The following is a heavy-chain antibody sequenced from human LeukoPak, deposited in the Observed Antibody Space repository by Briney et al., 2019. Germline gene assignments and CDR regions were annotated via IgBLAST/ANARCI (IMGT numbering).Heavy chain of an antibody. CDR3: VRESVRDYYFDF. V-gene: IGHV3-49*04. Sequence: ALRLSCARSGVRLGGYALSSVPQAPGKGLECVCVIRSKALYGTAEYAASVEGRLSISRDDSNNIVYLQMNSLNTEDTAVYFCVRESVRDYYFDFWGRGTLVTVSS. CDR1: GVRLGGYA. D-gene: IGHD3-10*02. J-gene: IGHJ4*02. CDR2: IRSKALYGTA.